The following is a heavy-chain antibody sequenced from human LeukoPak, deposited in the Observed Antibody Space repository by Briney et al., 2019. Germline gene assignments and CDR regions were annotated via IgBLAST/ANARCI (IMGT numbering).Heavy chain of an antibody. CDR2: IRYDGADK. J-gene: IGHJ4*02. CDR1: GFTFNTYG. V-gene: IGHV3-30*02. CDR3: AKSMSGPNDY. Sequence: GGSLRLSCAASGFTFNTYGMHWVRQAPDKGLEWVAFIRYDGADKYYADSVKGRFTISRDNAKNTLYLQMNSLRVEDTAVYYCAKSMSGPNDYWGQGTLVTVSS. D-gene: IGHD3-3*01.